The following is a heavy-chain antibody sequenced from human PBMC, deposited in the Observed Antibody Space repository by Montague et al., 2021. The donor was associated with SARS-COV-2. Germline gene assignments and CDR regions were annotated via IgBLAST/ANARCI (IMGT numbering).Heavy chain of an antibody. Sequence: PALVKPTQTLTLTCTFSGFSLSTSGVGVGWFRKPPGKALEWLALIYWDDDKHYSPSLKSRRTITKDTSNNQVVLTMTNMDPVDTATYYCAHRAGKWFGESRKYYFDYWGQGSLVTVSS. CDR1: GFSLSTSGVG. V-gene: IGHV2-5*02. CDR2: IYWDDDK. J-gene: IGHJ4*02. CDR3: AHRAGKWFGESRKYYFDY. D-gene: IGHD3-10*01.